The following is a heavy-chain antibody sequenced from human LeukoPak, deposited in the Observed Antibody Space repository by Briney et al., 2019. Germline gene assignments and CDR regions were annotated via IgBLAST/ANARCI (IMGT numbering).Heavy chain of an antibody. CDR1: GGSISSGSYY. D-gene: IGHD2-15*01. CDR3: ARGRGGLSAFDI. J-gene: IGHJ3*02. Sequence: SETLSLTCTVSGGSISSGSYYWSWIRQPAGKGLEWIGRIYTSGSTNYNPSLKSRVTISVDTSKNQFSLKLSSVTAADTAVYYCARGRGGLSAFDIWGQGTMVTVSS. V-gene: IGHV4-61*02. CDR2: IYTSGST.